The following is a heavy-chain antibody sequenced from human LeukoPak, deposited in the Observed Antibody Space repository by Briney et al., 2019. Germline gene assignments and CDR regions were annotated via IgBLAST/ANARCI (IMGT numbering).Heavy chain of an antibody. CDR2: IYPGDSDT. J-gene: IGHJ4*02. V-gene: IGHV5-51*01. CDR1: GYSFTSYW. D-gene: IGHD6-19*01. CDR3: ARRVSSGWYFDY. Sequence: GESLKISCKGSGYSFTSYWIGCVRPMPGKRLEWMGIIYPGDSDTRSSPSFQGQVTISADKSISTAYLQWSSLKASDTAMYYCARRVSSGWYFDYWGQGTLVTVSS.